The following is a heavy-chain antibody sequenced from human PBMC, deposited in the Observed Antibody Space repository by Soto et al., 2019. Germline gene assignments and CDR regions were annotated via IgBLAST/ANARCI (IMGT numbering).Heavy chain of an antibody. V-gene: IGHV3-48*02. CDR1: GFTFSSYS. D-gene: IGHD6-13*01. J-gene: IGHJ2*01. Sequence: EVQLVESGGGLVQPGGSLRLSCAASGFTFSSYSMNWVRQAPGKGLEWVSYISSSSSTIYYADSVKGRFTISRDNATNSLYLQMNSLRDEDTAVYYCARGAAGHKWYFDLWGRGTLVTVSS. CDR3: ARGAAGHKWYFDL. CDR2: ISSSSSTI.